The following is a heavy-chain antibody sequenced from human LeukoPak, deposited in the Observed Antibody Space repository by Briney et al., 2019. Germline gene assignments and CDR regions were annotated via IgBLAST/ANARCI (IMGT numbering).Heavy chain of an antibody. CDR3: ARHSYSGSLDFDY. D-gene: IGHD1-26*01. Sequence: PSETLSLTCTVSGDSISGYYWSWIRQPPGKGLEWVGYIYYSGSTNCNPSLKSRVTISVDTSKNQFSLKLSSVTAADTAVYFCARHSYSGSLDFDYWGQGTLVTVSS. J-gene: IGHJ4*02. V-gene: IGHV4-59*08. CDR1: GDSISGYY. CDR2: IYYSGST.